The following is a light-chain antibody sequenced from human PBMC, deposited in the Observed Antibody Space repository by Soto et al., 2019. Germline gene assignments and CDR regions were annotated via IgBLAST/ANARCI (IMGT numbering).Light chain of an antibody. Sequence: QSVLTQPASVSGSPGQSITISCTGTISDVGSYNYLSWYQQYPGKAPKLMIYDVSTRPSGVSARFSGSKSGNTASLTISGLRAEDEADYYCGSYTTSSNYVFGSGTKVTVL. CDR1: ISDVGSYNY. J-gene: IGLJ1*01. CDR2: DVS. V-gene: IGLV2-14*03. CDR3: GSYTTSSNYV.